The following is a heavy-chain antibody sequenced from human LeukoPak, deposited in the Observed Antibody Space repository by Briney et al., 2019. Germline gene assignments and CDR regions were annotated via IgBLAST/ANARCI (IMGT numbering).Heavy chain of an antibody. CDR2: ISSSGSTI. Sequence: PRGSLRLSCAASGFTFSSYEMNWVRQAPGKGLEWVSYISSSGSTIYYADSVKGRFTISRDNAKNSLYLQMNSLRAEDTAVYYCARATMVRGPRKAFDIWGQGTMVTVSS. CDR3: ARATMVRGPRKAFDI. V-gene: IGHV3-48*03. CDR1: GFTFSSYE. J-gene: IGHJ3*02. D-gene: IGHD3-10*01.